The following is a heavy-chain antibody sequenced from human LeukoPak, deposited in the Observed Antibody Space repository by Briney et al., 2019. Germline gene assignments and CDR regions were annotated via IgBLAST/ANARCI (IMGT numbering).Heavy chain of an antibody. CDR3: AKAGLTGDPKTPYYFDF. CDR1: RVSFSRYA. D-gene: IGHD2-21*02. V-gene: IGHV3-23*01. J-gene: IGHJ4*02. CDR2: IDGSGGYT. Sequence: GGSLRLSCAPSRVSFSRYAMSWVRQAPGKGLEWVSAIDGSGGYTFYADSVKGRFTIPRDNSKNTRYLQMNALRADDTAVYYCAKAGLTGDPKTPYYFDFWGQGTLVTVSS.